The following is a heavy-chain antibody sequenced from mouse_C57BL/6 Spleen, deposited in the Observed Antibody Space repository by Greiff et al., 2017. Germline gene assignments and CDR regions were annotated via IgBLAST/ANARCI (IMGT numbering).Heavy chain of an antibody. Sequence: QVQLQQPGAELVKPGASVNLSCKASGYTFTSYWTHWVKQRPGQGLEWIGMIHPNSGSTNYNEKFKSKATLTVDKSSSTAYMQLSSLTSEDSAVYYCARGDGYSHFDYWGQGTTLTVSS. V-gene: IGHV1-64*01. J-gene: IGHJ2*01. CDR2: IHPNSGST. CDR3: ARGDGYSHFDY. CDR1: GYTFTSYW. D-gene: IGHD2-3*01.